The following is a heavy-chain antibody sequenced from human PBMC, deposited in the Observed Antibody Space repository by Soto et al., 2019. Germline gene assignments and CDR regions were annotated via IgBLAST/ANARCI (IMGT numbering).Heavy chain of an antibody. J-gene: IGHJ4*02. V-gene: IGHV1-18*01. D-gene: IGHD3-22*01. CDR1: GYTFTSYG. CDR2: ISAYNGNT. CDR3: ASWYYYDSSGYSKNFDY. Sequence: ASVKVSCKASGYTFTSYGISWVRQAPGQGLEWMGWISAYNGNTNYAQKLQGRVTMTTDTSTSTAYMELRSLRSDDTAVYYCASWYYYDSSGYSKNFDYWGQGTLVTVSS.